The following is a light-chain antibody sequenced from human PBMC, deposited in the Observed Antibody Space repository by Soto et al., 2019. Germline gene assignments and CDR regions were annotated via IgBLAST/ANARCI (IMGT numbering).Light chain of an antibody. V-gene: IGLV2-8*01. CDR1: SSDVGGYNY. Sequence: QSVLTQPPSASGSPGQSVTISCTGTSSDVGGYNYVSWYQQHPGKAPKLMIYEVSKRPSGVPDRFSGSKSGNTASLTVSGLQAEDEADYYCSSYAGSNHVLVFGEGTKLTVL. CDR3: SSYAGSNHVLV. J-gene: IGLJ2*01. CDR2: EVS.